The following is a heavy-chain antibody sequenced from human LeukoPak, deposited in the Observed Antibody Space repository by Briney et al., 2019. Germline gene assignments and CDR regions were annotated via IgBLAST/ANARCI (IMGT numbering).Heavy chain of an antibody. D-gene: IGHD3-9*01. CDR2: IWYDGSNK. J-gene: IGHJ4*02. CDR3: ARDRRYFDY. V-gene: IGHV3-33*08. CDR1: EFTFSSYG. Sequence: GRSLRLSCAASEFTFSSYGMHWVRQAPGKGLEWVAVIWYDGSNKYYADSVKGRFTISRDNSKNTLYLQMNSLRAEDTAVYYCARDRRYFDYWGQGTLVTVSS.